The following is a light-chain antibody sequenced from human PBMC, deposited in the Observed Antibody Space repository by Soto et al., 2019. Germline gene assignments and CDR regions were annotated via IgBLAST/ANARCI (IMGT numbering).Light chain of an antibody. J-gene: IGKJ1*01. CDR1: QSISSW. V-gene: IGKV1-5*03. CDR2: KAS. Sequence: DLKMSQSPSTSSSSVADRVTLTFRASQSISSWLAWYQQKPGKPPNLLIYKASTLASEVPSRFSGSGSGTEFTLTINSLQPDDFATYYCQQYHIYSGTFGQGSKVDIK. CDR3: QQYHIYSGT.